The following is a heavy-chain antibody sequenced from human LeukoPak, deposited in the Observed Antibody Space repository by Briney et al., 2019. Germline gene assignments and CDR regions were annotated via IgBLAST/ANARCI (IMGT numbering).Heavy chain of an antibody. Sequence: SETLSLTCTVSGGSISSSSYYWGWIRQSSGKGLEWIGSIYYSGSTYYNPSLKSRVTISVDMSKNHFSLKLSSVTAADTAVYYCASWGSGTSLDYWGQGTLVTVSS. CDR3: ASWGSGTSLDY. V-gene: IGHV4-39*07. D-gene: IGHD3-10*01. J-gene: IGHJ4*02. CDR2: IYYSGST. CDR1: GGSISSSSYY.